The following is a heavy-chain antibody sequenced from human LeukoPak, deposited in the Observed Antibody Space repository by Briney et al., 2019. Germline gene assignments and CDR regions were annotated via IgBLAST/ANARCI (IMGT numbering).Heavy chain of an antibody. CDR2: ISAYNGNT. D-gene: IGHD6-13*01. Sequence: ASVKVSCKASGYTFTSYGISWVRQAPGQELEWMGWISAYNGNTNYAQKLQGRVTMTTDTSTSTAYMELRSLRSDDTAVYYCARGRGIAAAGSSFDHWGQGTLVTVSS. J-gene: IGHJ4*02. CDR3: ARGRGIAAAGSSFDH. V-gene: IGHV1-18*04. CDR1: GYTFTSYG.